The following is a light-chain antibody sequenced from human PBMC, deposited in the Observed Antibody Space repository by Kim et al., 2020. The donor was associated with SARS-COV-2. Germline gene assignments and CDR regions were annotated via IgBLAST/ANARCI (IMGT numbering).Light chain of an antibody. Sequence: LTQPPSVSKDLRQTATLTCTGSSNNVGDLGAAWLQQHQGHPPKLLSYRNDNRPSGISERLSASRSGNTASLTITGLQPEDEADYYCSAWDSSLRAWVFGGGTQLTVL. V-gene: IGLV10-54*01. CDR1: SNNVGDLG. CDR2: RND. CDR3: SAWDSSLRAWV. J-gene: IGLJ3*02.